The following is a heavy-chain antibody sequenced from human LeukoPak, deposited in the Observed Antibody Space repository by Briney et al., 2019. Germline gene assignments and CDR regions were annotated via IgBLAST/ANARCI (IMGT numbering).Heavy chain of an antibody. Sequence: GGSLRLSCAASGFTFSSYEMNWVRQAPGKGLEWVSYISSSGSTIYYADSVKGRFTISRDNAKNSLYLQMSSLRAEDTAVYYCARSDGYNYLGYFDYWGQGTLVTVSS. CDR1: GFTFSSYE. CDR2: ISSSGSTI. J-gene: IGHJ4*02. V-gene: IGHV3-48*03. CDR3: ARSDGYNYLGYFDY. D-gene: IGHD5-24*01.